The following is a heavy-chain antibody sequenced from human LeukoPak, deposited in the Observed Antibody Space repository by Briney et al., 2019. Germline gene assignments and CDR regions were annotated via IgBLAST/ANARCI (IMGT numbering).Heavy chain of an antibody. CDR3: ARLDDYVWGSYRYLDY. V-gene: IGHV3-21*01. CDR1: GFTFSSYS. D-gene: IGHD3-16*02. CDR2: ISSSSSYI. Sequence: GGSLRPSCAASGFTFSSYSMNWVRQAPGKGLEWVSSISSSSSYIYYADSVKGRFTISRDNAKNSLYLQMNSLRAEDTAVYYCARLDDYVWGSYRYLDYWGQGTLVTVSS. J-gene: IGHJ4*02.